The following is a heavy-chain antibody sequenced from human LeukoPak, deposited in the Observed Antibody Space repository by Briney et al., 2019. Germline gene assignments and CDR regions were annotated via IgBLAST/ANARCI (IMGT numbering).Heavy chain of an antibody. CDR2: IIPIFGTA. V-gene: IGHV1-69*13. Sequence: ASVKVSCKASGGTFSSYAISWVRQAPGQGLEWMGGIIPIFGTANYAQKFQGRVTITADESTSTAYMELRSLRSDDTAVYYCARDVPLFSWLRSGPPFDPWGQGTLVTVSS. CDR3: ARDVPLFSWLRSGPPFDP. J-gene: IGHJ5*02. D-gene: IGHD5-12*01. CDR1: GGTFSSYA.